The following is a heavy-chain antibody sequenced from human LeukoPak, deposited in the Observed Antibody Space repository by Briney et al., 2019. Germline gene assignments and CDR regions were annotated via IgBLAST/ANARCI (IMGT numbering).Heavy chain of an antibody. Sequence: GGSLRLSCAASGFTFSSYAMSWVRQAPGKGLEWVSAISGSGGSTYYADSVKGRFTISRDNSKNTLYLQMNSLRAEDTAVYYCAKLNSGYSYGRPYYFDYWGQGTLVTVSP. J-gene: IGHJ4*02. CDR3: AKLNSGYSYGRPYYFDY. CDR2: ISGSGGST. V-gene: IGHV3-23*01. D-gene: IGHD5-18*01. CDR1: GFTFSSYA.